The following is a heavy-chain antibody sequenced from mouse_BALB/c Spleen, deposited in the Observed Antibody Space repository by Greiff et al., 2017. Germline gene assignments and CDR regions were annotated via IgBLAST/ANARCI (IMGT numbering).Heavy chain of an antibody. J-gene: IGHJ1*01. Sequence: EVQLQESGGGLVKPGGSLKLSCAASGFTFSSYAMSWVRQSPEKRLEWVAEISSGGSYTYYPDTVTGRFTISRDNAKNTLYLEMSSLRSEDTAMYYCARELTGRYFDVWGAGTTVTVSS. CDR2: ISSGGSYT. CDR3: ARELTGRYFDV. CDR1: GFTFSSYA. V-gene: IGHV5-9-4*01. D-gene: IGHD4-1*01.